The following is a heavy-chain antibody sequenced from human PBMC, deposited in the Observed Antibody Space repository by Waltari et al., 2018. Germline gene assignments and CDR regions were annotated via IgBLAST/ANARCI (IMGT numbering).Heavy chain of an antibody. J-gene: IGHJ3*02. Sequence: GRSLRLSCAASGFTFSSYGMHWVRQAPGKGLEWVAVIWYDGSNKYYADSVKGRFTISRDNSKNTLYLQMNSLRAEDTAMYYCARDSPPPAFDIWGQGTMVTVSS. CDR1: GFTFSSYG. V-gene: IGHV3-33*01. CDR2: IWYDGSNK. CDR3: ARDSPPPAFDI.